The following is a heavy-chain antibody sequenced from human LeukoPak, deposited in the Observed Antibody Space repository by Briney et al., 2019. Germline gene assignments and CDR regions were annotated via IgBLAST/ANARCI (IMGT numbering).Heavy chain of an antibody. V-gene: IGHV3-21*01. CDR1: GFTFSSYS. D-gene: IGHD3-10*01. CDR3: ARFYGSGSYYDFDY. CDR2: ISSSSSYI. Sequence: GGSLRLSCAASGFTFSSYSMNWVRRAPGKGLEWVSSISSSSSYIYYADSVKGRFTISRDNAKNSLYLQMNSLRAEDTAVYYCARFYGSGSYYDFDYWGQGTLVTVSS. J-gene: IGHJ4*02.